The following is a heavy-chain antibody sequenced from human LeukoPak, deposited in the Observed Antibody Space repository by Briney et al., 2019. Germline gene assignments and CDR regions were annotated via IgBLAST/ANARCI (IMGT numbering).Heavy chain of an antibody. CDR2: IYYSGST. CDR1: GFTFSSYS. CDR3: ARGLSHEYSYGNFDY. D-gene: IGHD5-18*01. V-gene: IGHV4-30-4*08. Sequence: LRLSCAASGFTFSSYSMNWIRQPPGKGLEWIGYIYYSGSTYYNPSLKSRVTISVDTSKNQFSLKLSSVTAADTAVYYCARGLSHEYSYGNFDYWGQGTLVTVSS. J-gene: IGHJ4*02.